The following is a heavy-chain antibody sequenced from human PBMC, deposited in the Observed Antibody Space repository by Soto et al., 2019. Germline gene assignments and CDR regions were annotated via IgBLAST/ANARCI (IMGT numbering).Heavy chain of an antibody. Sequence: GASVKVSCKASGYTFANYPMHWVRQAPGQRLEWMGWINAGNGNTKYSQKFQGRVTITRDTSASTAYMELSSLRSEDTAVYYCASSATTADYYYGMDVWGQGTTVTVSS. D-gene: IGHD1-26*01. CDR1: GYTFANYP. CDR3: ASSATTADYYYGMDV. V-gene: IGHV1-3*01. CDR2: INAGNGNT. J-gene: IGHJ6*02.